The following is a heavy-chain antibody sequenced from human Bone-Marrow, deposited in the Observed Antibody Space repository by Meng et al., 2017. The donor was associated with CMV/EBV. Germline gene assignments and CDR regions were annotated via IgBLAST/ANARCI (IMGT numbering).Heavy chain of an antibody. CDR3: ARVWQRWFDP. Sequence: SCKASCYTFTNYYVRWVRQAPGQGLEWMGVVNPSGGSTTYAQKFQGRVTMTRDTSTSTVFMELSRLRSKDTAVYYCARVWQRWFDPWGQGTLVTVSS. CDR2: VNPSGGST. J-gene: IGHJ5*02. V-gene: IGHV1-46*01. D-gene: IGHD3-16*01. CDR1: CYTFTNYY.